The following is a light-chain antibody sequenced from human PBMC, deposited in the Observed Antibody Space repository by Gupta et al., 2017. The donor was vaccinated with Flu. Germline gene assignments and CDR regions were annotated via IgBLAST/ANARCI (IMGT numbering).Light chain of an antibody. CDR2: YAS. CDR3: HQSSTLPNT. J-gene: IGKJ5*01. Sequence: QSVAPKENVTITCRARQHIGRNLHWYQQKAARSPKLLVRYASQSSSGVPSRFSGYGFGTDFTLTINGVEAEDAAMYYCHQSSTLPNTFGQGTRLEIK. CDR1: QHIGRN. V-gene: IGKV6-21*01.